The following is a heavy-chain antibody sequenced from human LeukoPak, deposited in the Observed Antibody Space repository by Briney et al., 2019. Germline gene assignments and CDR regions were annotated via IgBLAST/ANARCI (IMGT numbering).Heavy chain of an antibody. J-gene: IGHJ4*02. Sequence: ASVKVSCKASGGTFSSYAISWVRQAPGQGLEWMGGIIPIFGTANYAQKFQGRVTITADGSTSTAYMELSSLRSEDTAVYYCARDLAYCGGDCYLWGQGTLVTVSS. CDR2: IIPIFGTA. D-gene: IGHD2-21*02. CDR1: GGTFSSYA. V-gene: IGHV1-69*13. CDR3: ARDLAYCGGDCYL.